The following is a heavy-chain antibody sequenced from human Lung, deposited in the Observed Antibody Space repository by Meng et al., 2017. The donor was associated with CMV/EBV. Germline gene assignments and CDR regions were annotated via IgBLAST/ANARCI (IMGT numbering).Heavy chain of an antibody. J-gene: IGHJ4*02. CDR3: AREAGRDGYATPKFDY. Sequence: VHWQESGPGLVKPSQTLSPTCTVSGGSIGSGGYDWSWIRQHPGKGLEWIGYIYYTGSTFYNPSLKSRVTISVDTSKNQFSLKLIPATAADTAVYYCAREAGRDGYATPKFDYWGQGTLVTVSS. D-gene: IGHD5-24*01. V-gene: IGHV4-31*03. CDR2: IYYTGST. CDR1: GGSIGSGGYD.